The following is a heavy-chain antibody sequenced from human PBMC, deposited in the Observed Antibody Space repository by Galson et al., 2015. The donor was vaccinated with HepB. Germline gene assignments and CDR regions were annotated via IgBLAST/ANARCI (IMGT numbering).Heavy chain of an antibody. V-gene: IGHV4-4*07. CDR2: IYSSGST. CDR1: GDSISSYY. J-gene: IGHJ6*02. CDR3: AGEKRSNYCYAMDV. Sequence: ETLSLTCTVSGDSISSYYWSWIRQPAGKGLEWIGHIYSSGSTNHNPSLKSRVSMSVDTSKNQFSLKLSSVTAADTAVYYCAGEKRSNYCYAMDVWGQGTTVTVS.